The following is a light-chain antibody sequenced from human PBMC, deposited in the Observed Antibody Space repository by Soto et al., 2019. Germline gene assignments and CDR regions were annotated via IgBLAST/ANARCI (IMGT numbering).Light chain of an antibody. J-gene: IGLJ2*01. CDR3: CSYAGSSTS. CDR1: SSDVGSYNL. V-gene: IGLV2-23*01. Sequence: QSALTQPASVSGSPGQSITISCTGTSSDVGSYNLVSWYQQHPGKAPKLMIYEGSKRPSGVSNRFSGSKSGNTASLTISGLQAEDEAAYYCCSYAGSSTSFGGGTKLTVL. CDR2: EGS.